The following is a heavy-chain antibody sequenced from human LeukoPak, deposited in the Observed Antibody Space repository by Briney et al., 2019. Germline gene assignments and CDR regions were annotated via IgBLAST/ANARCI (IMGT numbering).Heavy chain of an antibody. CDR2: INHSGST. V-gene: IGHV4-34*01. D-gene: IGHD3-10*01. CDR3: ASKTMFRRSSYYYYYYMDV. J-gene: IGHJ6*03. Sequence: PSETLSLTCAVYGGSFSGYYWSWIRQPPGKGLEWIGEINHSGSTNYNPSLKSRVTISVDTSKNQFSLKLSSLTAADTAVYYCASKTMFRRSSYYYYYYMDVWGKGTTVTVSS. CDR1: GGSFSGYY.